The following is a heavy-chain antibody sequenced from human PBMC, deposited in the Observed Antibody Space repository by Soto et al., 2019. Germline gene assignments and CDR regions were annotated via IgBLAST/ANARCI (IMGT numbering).Heavy chain of an antibody. V-gene: IGHV1-69*18. CDR3: ARASDTTWYNWFDP. J-gene: IGHJ5*02. CDR1: GGTFSSYA. CDR2: IIPFIGTA. D-gene: IGHD2-8*02. Sequence: QVQLVQSGAEVKKPGSSVTVSCKASGGTFSSYAISWVRQAPGQGLEWMGRIIPFIGTANYAHKFRGRVTISADEATSTAFMELSSLRSEDTAVYYCARASDTTWYNWFDPWGQGTLVTVSA.